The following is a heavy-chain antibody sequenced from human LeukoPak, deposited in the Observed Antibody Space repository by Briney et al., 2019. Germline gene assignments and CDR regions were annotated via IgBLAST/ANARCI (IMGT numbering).Heavy chain of an antibody. J-gene: IGHJ4*02. CDR1: GGSISSSSYY. D-gene: IGHD3-10*01. CDR3: ARDRRVWFGEYDY. Sequence: SETLSLTCTVSGGSISSSSYYWGWIRQPPGKGLEWIGSIYYSGSTYYNPSLKSRVTISVDTSKNQFSLKLSSVTAADTAVYYCARDRRVWFGEYDYWGQGTLVTVSS. CDR2: IYYSGST. V-gene: IGHV4-39*02.